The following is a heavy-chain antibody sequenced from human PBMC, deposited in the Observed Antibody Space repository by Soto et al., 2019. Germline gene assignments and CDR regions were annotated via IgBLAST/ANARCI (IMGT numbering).Heavy chain of an antibody. CDR1: GDSINDKNW. J-gene: IGHJ4*02. V-gene: IGHV4-4*02. D-gene: IGHD1-26*01. CDR3: ARGLISGSPYSGGWYYFDY. CDR2: IYHTGRS. Sequence: SETLSLTCSVSGDSINDKNWWTWLRQPPGKRLEWIGDIYHTGRSNYNPSLKSRVTISLDTSNSQFSLELSSVTAADTAVYYCARGLISGSPYSGGWYYFDYWGQGTLVPVSS.